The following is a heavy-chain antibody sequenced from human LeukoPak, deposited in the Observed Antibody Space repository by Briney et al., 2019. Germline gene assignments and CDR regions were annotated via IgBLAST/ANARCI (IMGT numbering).Heavy chain of an antibody. D-gene: IGHD3-16*01. J-gene: IGHJ4*02. Sequence: SETLSLTCTVSGGSICSYYWSWIRQPPGKGLEWIGSIYYSGSTYYNPSLKSRVTISVDTSKNQFSLKLSSVTAADTAVYYCARQGAFNYWGQGTLVTVSS. CDR3: ARQGAFNY. CDR2: IYYSGST. V-gene: IGHV4-59*05. CDR1: GGSICSYY.